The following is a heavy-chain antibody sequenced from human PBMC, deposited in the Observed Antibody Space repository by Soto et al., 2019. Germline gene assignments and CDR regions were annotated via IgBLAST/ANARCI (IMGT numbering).Heavy chain of an antibody. Sequence: PGGSLRLSCAASGFTFSSYAVSWVRQAPGKXPEWISSISGSGSTIYYADSVKGRFTISRDNSKNTLYLQMSSLRAEDTAVYYCAKVFYYYDSSGYYYFDYWGQGPLVTVSS. CDR3: AKVFYYYDSSGYYYFDY. J-gene: IGHJ4*02. CDR2: ISGSGSTI. CDR1: GFTFSSYA. D-gene: IGHD3-22*01. V-gene: IGHV3-23*01.